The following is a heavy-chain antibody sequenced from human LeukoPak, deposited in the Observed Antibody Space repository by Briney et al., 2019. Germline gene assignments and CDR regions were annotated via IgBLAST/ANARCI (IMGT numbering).Heavy chain of an antibody. J-gene: IGHJ4*02. V-gene: IGHV4-39*02. CDR1: GGSISSTTSY. Sequence: SETLSLTCAVSGGSISSTTSYWGWIRQPPGKGLEWIGRIYYSGRTFYNPSLKSRVTISVDTSKNQFSLRLSSVTAADTAVYYCARETAYYYDSSGYCLDYWGQGTLVTVSS. CDR2: IYYSGRT. D-gene: IGHD3-22*01. CDR3: ARETAYYYDSSGYCLDY.